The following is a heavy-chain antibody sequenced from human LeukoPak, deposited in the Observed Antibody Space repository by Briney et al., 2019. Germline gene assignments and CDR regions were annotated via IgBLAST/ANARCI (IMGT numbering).Heavy chain of an antibody. CDR1: GFPFSDYG. CDR2: ISHDGNNK. J-gene: IGHJ4*02. Sequence: PGGSLRLSCAASGFPFSDYGMYWVRQAPGKGLEWLAVISHDGNNKYYADSVKGRITISRDNSKNTLYLQMNSLRAEDTAIYYCVKDKSRIVAKSLDYWGREPWSPSPQ. V-gene: IGHV3-30*18. D-gene: IGHD6-25*01. CDR3: VKDKSRIVAKSLDY.